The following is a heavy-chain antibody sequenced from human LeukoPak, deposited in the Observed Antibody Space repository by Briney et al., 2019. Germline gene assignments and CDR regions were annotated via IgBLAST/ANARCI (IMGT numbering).Heavy chain of an antibody. CDR3: ATPSSIGYSSGWYDLDY. Sequence: GASVKVSCKASGYTFTGYYMHWVRQAPGQGLEWMGWINPNSGGTNYAQKFQGRVTMTRDTSISTAYMELSRLRSDDTAVYYCATPSSIGYSSGWYDLDYWGQGTLVTVSS. D-gene: IGHD6-19*01. CDR2: INPNSGGT. V-gene: IGHV1-2*02. CDR1: GYTFTGYY. J-gene: IGHJ4*02.